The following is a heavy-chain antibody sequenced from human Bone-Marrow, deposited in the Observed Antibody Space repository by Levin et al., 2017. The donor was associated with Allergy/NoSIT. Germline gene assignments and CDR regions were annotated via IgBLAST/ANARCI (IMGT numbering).Heavy chain of an antibody. CDR3: ADLYWSRSSAYFDQ. Sequence: GGSLRLSCVGSEDMFANYEMTWVRQRPGKGLEWIAYMSASGNSIDFADSVKGRFTVSKDNSRNSIFLRMDGLRVEDTAVYYCADLYWSRSSAYFDQWGRGTLVTVS. V-gene: IGHV3-48*03. CDR1: EDMFANYE. D-gene: IGHD3-22*01. J-gene: IGHJ2*01. CDR2: MSASGNSI.